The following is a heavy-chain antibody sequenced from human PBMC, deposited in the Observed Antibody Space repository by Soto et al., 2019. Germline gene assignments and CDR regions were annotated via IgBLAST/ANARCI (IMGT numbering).Heavy chain of an antibody. CDR3: AKANAGILTGYYRAFDI. CDR1: GFTFDDYA. D-gene: IGHD3-9*01. Sequence: PGGSLRLSCAASGFTFDDYAMHWFRQAPGKGLEWVSGISWNSGSIGYADSVKGRFTISRGNAKNSLYLQMNSLRAEDTALYYCAKANAGILTGYYRAFDIWGQGTMVTV. V-gene: IGHV3-9*01. CDR2: ISWNSGSI. J-gene: IGHJ3*02.